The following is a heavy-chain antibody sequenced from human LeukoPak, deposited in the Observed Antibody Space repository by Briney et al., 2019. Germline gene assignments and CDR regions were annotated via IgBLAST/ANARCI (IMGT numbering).Heavy chain of an antibody. D-gene: IGHD4-11*01. CDR2: FDPEDGET. V-gene: IGHV1-24*01. Sequence: ASVKVSCKVSGYTLTELSMHWVRQAPGKGLGWMGGFDPEDGETIYAQKFQGRVTMTEDTSTDTAYMELSSLRSEDTAVYYCATGAWGYSNGLYDYWGQGTLVTVSS. CDR1: GYTLTELS. J-gene: IGHJ4*02. CDR3: ATGAWGYSNGLYDY.